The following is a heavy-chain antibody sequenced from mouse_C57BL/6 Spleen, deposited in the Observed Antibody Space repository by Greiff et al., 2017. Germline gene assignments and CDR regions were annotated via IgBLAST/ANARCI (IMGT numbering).Heavy chain of an antibody. J-gene: IGHJ2*01. CDR1: GYAFSSSW. Sequence: VQLQQSGPELVKPGASVKISCKASGYAFSSSWMNWVKQRPGKGLEWIGRIYPGDGDTTYNVKFKGKATLTADKSSSTADMQLSSLTSEDSAVYFCARDGSSYYFDYWGQGTTLTVSS. CDR3: ARDGSSYYFDY. CDR2: IYPGDGDT. D-gene: IGHD1-1*01. V-gene: IGHV1-82*01.